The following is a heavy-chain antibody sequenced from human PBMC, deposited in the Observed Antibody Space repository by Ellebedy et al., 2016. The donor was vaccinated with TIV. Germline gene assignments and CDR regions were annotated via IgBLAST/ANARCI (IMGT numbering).Heavy chain of an antibody. CDR2: MHHSGST. J-gene: IGHJ4*02. D-gene: IGHD3-10*01. Sequence: MPSETLSLTCAIYGGSFSGYYWSRIRQPPGKGLEWIGEMHHSGSTNYNPSLERRVTILVDTSKSQFALRLTSATAADTAVYYCARGEGGVLLWFGEITFHSWGQGTLVTVSS. V-gene: IGHV4-34*01. CDR1: GGSFSGYY. CDR3: ARGEGGVLLWFGEITFHS.